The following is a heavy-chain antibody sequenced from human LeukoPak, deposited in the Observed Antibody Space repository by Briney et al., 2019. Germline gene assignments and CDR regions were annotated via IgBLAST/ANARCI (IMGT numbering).Heavy chain of an antibody. J-gene: IGHJ4*02. V-gene: IGHV1-69*05. CDR3: ATPYYYDSSGYYYFDY. CDR2: IIPIFGTA. D-gene: IGHD3-22*01. Sequence: GIIPIFGTANYAQKFQGRVTITTDESTSTAYMELSSLRSEDTAVYYCATPYYYDSSGYYYFDYWGQGTLVTVSS.